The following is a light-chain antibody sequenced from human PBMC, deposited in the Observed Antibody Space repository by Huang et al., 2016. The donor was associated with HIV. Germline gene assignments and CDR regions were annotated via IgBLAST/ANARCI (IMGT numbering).Light chain of an antibody. CDR3: QQYDSLYT. CDR1: QEIGSY. V-gene: IGKV1-33*01. J-gene: IGKJ2*01. Sequence: IQMTQSPASLSAYVGDRVTISCQANQEIGSYLNWYQQKPGKAPRLLIYGASNLQAGVPSRFSGNGSGTDFTITISSLQSEDIATYYCQQYDSLYTFGQGTRLEIK. CDR2: GAS.